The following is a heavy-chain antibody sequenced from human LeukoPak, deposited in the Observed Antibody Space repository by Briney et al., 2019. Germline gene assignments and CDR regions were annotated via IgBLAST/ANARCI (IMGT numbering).Heavy chain of an antibody. Sequence: SETLSLTCTVSGGSISSYYGSWIRHPAGKGLECIGRIYTSGSTNYNPSLKSRVTMSADTSKNQFSLKLRSVTAADTAVYYCARDGSRWLQNDHFDYWGQGTLVTVSS. J-gene: IGHJ4*02. V-gene: IGHV4-4*07. CDR1: GGSISSYY. D-gene: IGHD5-24*01. CDR3: ARDGSRWLQNDHFDY. CDR2: IYTSGST.